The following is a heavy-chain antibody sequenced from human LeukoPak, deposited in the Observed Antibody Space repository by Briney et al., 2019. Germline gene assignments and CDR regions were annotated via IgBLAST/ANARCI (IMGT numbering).Heavy chain of an antibody. CDR3: GASPYYYDSSGYQNWFDP. Sequence: SVKVSCKASGGTFSSYAISWVRQAPGQGLEWMGRIIPIFGTANYAQKFQGRVTITTDESTSTAYMELSSLRSEDTAVYYCGASPYYYDSSGYQNWFDPWGQGTLVTVSS. D-gene: IGHD3-22*01. J-gene: IGHJ5*02. CDR2: IIPIFGTA. CDR1: GGTFSSYA. V-gene: IGHV1-69*05.